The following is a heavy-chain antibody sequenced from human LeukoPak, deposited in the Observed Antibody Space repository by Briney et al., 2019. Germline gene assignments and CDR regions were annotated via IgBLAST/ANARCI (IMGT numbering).Heavy chain of an antibody. CDR1: GFIFSGHP. J-gene: IGHJ4*02. CDR3: AREEPAGSTDY. CDR2: ISPDGTKT. Sequence: AGGSLRLSCAASGFIFSGHPMHWVRQAPGKGLECVSAISPDGTKTYYTNSVKGRFPISRDNSKNTLYLQMGSLRDEDMAMYYCAREEPAGSTDYWGQGTLVTVSS. D-gene: IGHD1-14*01. V-gene: IGHV3-64*01.